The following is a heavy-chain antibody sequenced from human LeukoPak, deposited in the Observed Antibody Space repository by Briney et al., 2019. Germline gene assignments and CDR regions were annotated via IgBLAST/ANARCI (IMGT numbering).Heavy chain of an antibody. CDR3: ARDIYGGNPPHAFDI. CDR2: INPNSGGT. Sequence: GASVKVSCKASGYTFTSYGISWVRQAPGQGLEWMGWINPNSGGTNYAQKFQGRVTMTRDTSISTAYMELSRLRSDDTAVYYCARDIYGGNPPHAFDIWGQGTMVTVSS. CDR1: GYTFTSYG. V-gene: IGHV1-2*02. J-gene: IGHJ3*02. D-gene: IGHD4-23*01.